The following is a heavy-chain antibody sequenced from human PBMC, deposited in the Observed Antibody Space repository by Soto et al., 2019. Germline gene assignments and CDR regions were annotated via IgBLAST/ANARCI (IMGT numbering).Heavy chain of an antibody. D-gene: IGHD2-2*01. Sequence: QVQLQESGPGLVKPSQTLSLTCTVSGGSISSGGYYWSWIRQHPGKGLEWIGYIYYSGSTYYNPSLKSRGTISVDTSKNQFSLKLSSVTAADTAVYYCARDPLPNQLLFSTDAFDIWGQGTMVTVSS. V-gene: IGHV4-31*03. CDR3: ARDPLPNQLLFSTDAFDI. CDR1: GGSISSGGYY. CDR2: IYYSGST. J-gene: IGHJ3*02.